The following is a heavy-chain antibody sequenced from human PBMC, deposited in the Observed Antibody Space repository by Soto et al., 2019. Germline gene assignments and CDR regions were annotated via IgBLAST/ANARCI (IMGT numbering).Heavy chain of an antibody. D-gene: IGHD3-16*01. CDR3: ARDKQAAPGGTHYYYYMDV. CDR1: GFTFGDSG. CDR2: VWFDESSH. Sequence: GGSLRLSCAASGFTFGDSGMHWVRQAPGKGLEWVAVVWFDESSHYYVDSVKGRFTISRDNSKNTLYLQMGSLRAEDMAVYYCARDKQAAPGGTHYYYYMDVWSKGTTVTVSS. V-gene: IGHV3-33*01. J-gene: IGHJ6*03.